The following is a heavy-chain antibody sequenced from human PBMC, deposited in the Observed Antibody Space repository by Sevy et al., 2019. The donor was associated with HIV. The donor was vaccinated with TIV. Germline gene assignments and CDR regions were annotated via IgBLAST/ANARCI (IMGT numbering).Heavy chain of an antibody. D-gene: IGHD3-22*01. J-gene: IGHJ4*02. CDR2: IIPIFGTA. CDR1: GGTFSSYA. V-gene: IGHV1-69*13. Sequence: ASVKVSCKASGGTFSSYAISWVRQAPGQGLEWMGGIIPIFGTANYAQKLQGRVTNTADESTSTAYMELSSLRSEDTAVYYCARKRGGYYYDSSGYYSYWGQGTLVTVSS. CDR3: ARKRGGYYYDSSGYYSY.